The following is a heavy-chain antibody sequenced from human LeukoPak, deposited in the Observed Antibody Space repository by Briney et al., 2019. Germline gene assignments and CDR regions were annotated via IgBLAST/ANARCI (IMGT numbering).Heavy chain of an antibody. CDR2: IKQDGSET. Sequence: GGSLRLSCAASGFTFSSYAMSWVRQAPGKGLEWVANIKQDGSETYYADSVKGRFTIFRDNAKNSLYLQMDSLRVEDTAVYYCANGDGFDYWGQGTLVIVSS. J-gene: IGHJ4*02. D-gene: IGHD5-24*01. V-gene: IGHV3-7*01. CDR1: GFTFSSYA. CDR3: ANGDGFDY.